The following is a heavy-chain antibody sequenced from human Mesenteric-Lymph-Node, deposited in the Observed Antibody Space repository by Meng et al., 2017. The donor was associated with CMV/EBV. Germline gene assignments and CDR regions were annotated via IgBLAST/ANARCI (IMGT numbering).Heavy chain of an antibody. J-gene: IGHJ6*02. V-gene: IGHV4-59*01. CDR2: IYYSGST. D-gene: IGHD5-18*01. Sequence: SETLSLTCTVSGGSTSMYYCSWIRQPPGKVLEWIGYIYYSGSTNYNPSLKSRVTISVDTSKNQFSLKLSSVTAADTAVYYCARVNRRGYSYGPHYYGMDVWGQGTTVTVSS. CDR1: GGSTSMYY. CDR3: ARVNRRGYSYGPHYYGMDV.